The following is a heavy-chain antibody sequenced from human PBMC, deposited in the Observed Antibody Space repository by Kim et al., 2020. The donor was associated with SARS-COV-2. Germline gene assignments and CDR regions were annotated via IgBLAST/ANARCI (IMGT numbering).Heavy chain of an antibody. D-gene: IGHD3-10*02. J-gene: IGHJ3*02. CDR2: IHPGDSDT. CDR3: ARPMLPLKCAARGDNAFHI. Sequence: GESLKISCKGSAYSFTNYWIGWVRQVPGKGLEWMGIIHPGDSDTRYSPSLQGQVTMSVDKSISTAYLQWSSLKASDSAMYYCARPMLPLKCAARGDNAFHIWGQGTMVTVSS. CDR1: AYSFTNYW. V-gene: IGHV5-51*01.